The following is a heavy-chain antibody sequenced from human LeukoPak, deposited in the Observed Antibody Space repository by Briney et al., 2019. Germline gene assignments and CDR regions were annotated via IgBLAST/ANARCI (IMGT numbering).Heavy chain of an antibody. CDR1: GFTFSIYT. V-gene: IGHV3-21*04. Sequence: GGSLRLSCAASGFTFSIYTMHRVRQAPGKGLDWVSSISSSGTYIYYADSLKGRFTISRDIANNSLYLQVNSLRAEDTAVYYCAKRGSGSPSPFDYWGQGTLVTVSS. D-gene: IGHD1-26*01. CDR3: AKRGSGSPSPFDY. J-gene: IGHJ4*02. CDR2: ISSSGTYI.